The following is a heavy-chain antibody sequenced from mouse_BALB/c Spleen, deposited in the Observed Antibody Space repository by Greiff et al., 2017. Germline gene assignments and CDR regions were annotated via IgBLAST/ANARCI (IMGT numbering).Heavy chain of an antibody. J-gene: IGHJ3*01. CDR2: ISYDGSN. CDR3: AREQLGLAWFAY. D-gene: IGHD3-1*01. CDR1: GYSITSGYY. Sequence: EVQRVESGPGLVKPSQSLSLTCSVTGYSITSGYYWNWIRQFPGNKLEWMGYISYDGSNNYNPSLKNRISITRDTSKNQFFLKLNSVTTEDTATYYCAREQLGLAWFAYWGQGTLVTVSA. V-gene: IGHV3-6*02.